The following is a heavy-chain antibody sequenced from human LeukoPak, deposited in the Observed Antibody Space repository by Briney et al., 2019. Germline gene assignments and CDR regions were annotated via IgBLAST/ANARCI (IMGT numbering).Heavy chain of an antibody. D-gene: IGHD3-10*01. Sequence: GGSLRLSCAASGFTFSSYWMHWVRQAPGKGLVWVSRINSDGSSTSYADSVKGRFTISRDNAMNTLYLQMNSLRAEDTAVYYCAMVRGYYYHGLDLWGQGTTVTVSS. CDR2: INSDGSST. CDR1: GFTFSSYW. J-gene: IGHJ6*02. CDR3: AMVRGYYYHGLDL. V-gene: IGHV3-74*01.